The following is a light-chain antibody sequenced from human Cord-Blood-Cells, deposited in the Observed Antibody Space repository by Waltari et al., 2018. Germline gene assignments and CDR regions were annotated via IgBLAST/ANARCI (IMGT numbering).Light chain of an antibody. CDR2: DAS. Sequence: EIVLTQSPATLSLSPGERATLSCRASQSVSIYLAWYQQKPGQAPRLLIYDASNRATGIPARFSGSGSGTDFTLTISGLEPEDFAVYYCQQRSNWPPSITFGQGTRLEIK. J-gene: IGKJ5*01. CDR1: QSVSIY. V-gene: IGKV3-11*01. CDR3: QQRSNWPPSIT.